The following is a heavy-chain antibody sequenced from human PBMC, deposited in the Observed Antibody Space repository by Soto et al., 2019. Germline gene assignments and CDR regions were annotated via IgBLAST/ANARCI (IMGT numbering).Heavy chain of an antibody. J-gene: IGHJ4*02. V-gene: IGHV3-30-3*01. CDR1: GFTFSSYA. Sequence: LRLSCSASGFTFSSYAMHLVRQAPGKGLEWVAVISYDGSNKYYADSVKGRFTISRDNSKNTLYLQMNSLRAEDTAVYYCAKGGRLAYFDYWGQGTLVTVSS. CDR3: AKGGRLAYFDY. D-gene: IGHD3-16*01. CDR2: ISYDGSNK.